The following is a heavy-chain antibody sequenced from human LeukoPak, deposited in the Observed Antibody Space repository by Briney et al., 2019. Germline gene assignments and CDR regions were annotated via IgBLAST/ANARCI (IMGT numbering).Heavy chain of an antibody. D-gene: IGHD2/OR15-2a*01. V-gene: IGHV1-69*05. Sequence: SVKVSCKASGGTFSSYAIIWVRQAPGQGLEWMGGIIPIFGTANYAQKFQGRVTITTDESTSTAYMELSSLRSEDTAVYYCARSDKFYQKYNWFDPWGQGTLVTVSS. J-gene: IGHJ5*02. CDR1: GGTFSSYA. CDR2: IIPIFGTA. CDR3: ARSDKFYQKYNWFDP.